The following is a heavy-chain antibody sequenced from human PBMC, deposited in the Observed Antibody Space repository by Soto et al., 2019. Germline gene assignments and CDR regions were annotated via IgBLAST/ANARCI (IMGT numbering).Heavy chain of an antibody. CDR2: IVNDGSNE. J-gene: IGHJ3*02. CDR1: GFSFSTYG. CDR3: VRDDIGDPNVLDM. Sequence: PGGSLRLPCVAPGFSFSTYGMHWVRQAPGKGLEWLAVIVNDGSNENHADSVKDRFTISRDNSINTLYLQMKILRVEDTSFYYCVRDDIGDPNVLDMWGQGTMVTVSS. D-gene: IGHD2-15*01. V-gene: IGHV3-33*01.